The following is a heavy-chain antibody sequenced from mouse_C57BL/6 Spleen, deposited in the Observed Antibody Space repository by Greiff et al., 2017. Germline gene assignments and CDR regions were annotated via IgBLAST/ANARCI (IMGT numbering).Heavy chain of an antibody. D-gene: IGHD1-1*01. CDR1: GYTFTDYE. V-gene: IGHV1-15*01. CDR3: TRGYGSSYVGVHCDD. CDR2: IDPETGGT. J-gene: IGHJ2*01. Sequence: QVHVKQSGAELVRPGASVTLSCKASGYTFTDYEMHWVKQTPVHGLEWIGAIDPETGGTAYNQKFKGKAILTADKSSSTAYMELRSLTSEDSAVYYCTRGYGSSYVGVHCDDWGQGNTLTVSS.